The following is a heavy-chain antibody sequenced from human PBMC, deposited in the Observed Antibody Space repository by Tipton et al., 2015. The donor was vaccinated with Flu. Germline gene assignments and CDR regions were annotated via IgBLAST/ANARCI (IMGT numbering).Heavy chain of an antibody. V-gene: IGHV4-39*07. CDR2: IYYSGTT. CDR3: ARDLWNDRRAYYYYGVDV. J-gene: IGHJ6*02. D-gene: IGHD1-1*01. CDR1: GDSISTTIYY. Sequence: TLSLTCTVSGDSISTTIYYWGWVRQPPGKGLEWIGSIYYSGTTYYHPSLKSRVTISVDSSKNEFSLTLASLTAADTAVYYCARDLWNDRRAYYYYGVDVWDQGP.